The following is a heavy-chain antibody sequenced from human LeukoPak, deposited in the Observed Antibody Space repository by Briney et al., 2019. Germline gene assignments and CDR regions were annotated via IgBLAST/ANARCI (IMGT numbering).Heavy chain of an antibody. J-gene: IGHJ6*02. CDR3: AKGWELLHYYYGIDV. CDR1: GFTFDDYA. D-gene: IGHD1-26*01. CDR2: ISWNSGSI. Sequence: GRSLRLSCAASGFTFDDYAMYWVRQPPGKGLEWVSGISWNSGSIGYADSVKGRFTISRDNARNSLYLQMNSLRAEDTALYYCAKGWELLHYYYGIDVWGQGTTVTVSS. V-gene: IGHV3-9*01.